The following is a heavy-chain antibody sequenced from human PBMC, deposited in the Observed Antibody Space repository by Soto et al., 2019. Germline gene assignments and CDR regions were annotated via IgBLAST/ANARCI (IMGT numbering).Heavy chain of an antibody. CDR1: GFTFSSYS. CDR2: ISSSSSYI. V-gene: IGHV3-21*01. Sequence: GGSLRLSCAASGFTFSSYSMNWVRQAPGKGLEWVSSISSSSSYIYYADSVKGRFTISRDNAKNSLYLQMNSLRAEDTAVYYCEGAVDSSSWYYYYGRYGWGQGTTVTVAS. D-gene: IGHD6-13*01. CDR3: EGAVDSSSWYYYYGRYG. J-gene: IGHJ6*02.